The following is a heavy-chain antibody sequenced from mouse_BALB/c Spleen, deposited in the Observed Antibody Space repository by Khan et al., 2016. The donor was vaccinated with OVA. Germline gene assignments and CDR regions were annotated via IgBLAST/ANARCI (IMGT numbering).Heavy chain of an antibody. CDR3: ARSTYRYAFFY. CDR1: GDSITRGY. V-gene: IGHV3-8*02. D-gene: IGHD2-14*01. J-gene: IGHJ3*01. Sequence: EVQLQESGPSLVKPSQTLSLTCSVTGDSITRGYWNWIRKFPGNKLEYMGYIIYTGYTYYNPSLQSRISITRHTSKNQYYLQLNSVTDEDTATYYCARSTYRYAFFYGGQGTLVTVSA. CDR2: IIYTGYT.